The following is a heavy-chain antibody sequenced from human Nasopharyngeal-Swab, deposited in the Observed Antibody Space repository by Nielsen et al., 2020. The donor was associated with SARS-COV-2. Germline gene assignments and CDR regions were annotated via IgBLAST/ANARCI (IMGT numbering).Heavy chain of an antibody. CDR1: GFTFSSYW. Sequence: GESLKISCAASGFTFSSYWMSWVRQAPGKGLEWVANIKQDGSEKYYVDSVKGRFTISRDNAKNSLSLQMNSLRAEDTAVYYCARDSYNNGTWEYYYGMDVWGQGTTVTVSS. CDR2: IKQDGSEK. D-gene: IGHD1-1*01. V-gene: IGHV3-7*01. J-gene: IGHJ6*02. CDR3: ARDSYNNGTWEYYYGMDV.